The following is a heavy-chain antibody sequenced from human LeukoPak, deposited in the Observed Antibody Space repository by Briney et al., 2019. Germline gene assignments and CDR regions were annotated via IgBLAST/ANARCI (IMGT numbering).Heavy chain of an antibody. Sequence: TLSLTCAVYGGSFSGYYWSWIRQHPGKGLEWIGYIYYSGSTYYNPSLKSRVTISVDTSKNQFSLKLSSVTAADTAVYYCARVNCSGGSCYPPARYYYGMDVWGQGTTVTVSS. J-gene: IGHJ6*02. CDR3: ARVNCSGGSCYPPARYYYGMDV. CDR1: GGSFSGYY. V-gene: IGHV4-31*11. D-gene: IGHD2-15*01. CDR2: IYYSGST.